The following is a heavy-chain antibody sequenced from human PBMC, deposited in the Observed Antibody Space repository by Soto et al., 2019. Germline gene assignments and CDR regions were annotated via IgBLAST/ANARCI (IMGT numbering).Heavy chain of an antibody. CDR3: ARDRSAGDYFYYGMDV. D-gene: IGHD1-1*01. CDR2: IRNKANSYAT. V-gene: IGHV3-73*02. J-gene: IGHJ6*02. CDR1: GFTFSGSA. Sequence: EVQLVESGGGLVQPGGSLKLSCAASGFTFSGSALHWVRQASGKGLEWVGRIRNKANSYATAYAASVKGRFTISRDNAKNTLYLQMNRVRAEDTAIYYCARDRSAGDYFYYGMDVWGQGTTVTVSS.